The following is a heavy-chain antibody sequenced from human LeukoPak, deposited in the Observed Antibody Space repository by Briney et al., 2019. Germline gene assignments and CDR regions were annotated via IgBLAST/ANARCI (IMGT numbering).Heavy chain of an antibody. D-gene: IGHD3-10*01. J-gene: IGHJ3*02. CDR2: IYYSGTT. Sequence: SETLSLTCTVSGGSISSGDHYWSWIRQPPGKGLEWIGYIYYSGTTYYNPSLKTRLTISVNMSKNQFSLKLSSVTAADTAVYYCVTARGSGSIDAFDIWGQGTMVTVSS. V-gene: IGHV4-30-4*01. CDR3: VTARGSGSIDAFDI. CDR1: GGSISSGDHY.